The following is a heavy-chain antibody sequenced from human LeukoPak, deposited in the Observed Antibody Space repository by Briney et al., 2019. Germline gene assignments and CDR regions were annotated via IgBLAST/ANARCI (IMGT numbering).Heavy chain of an antibody. D-gene: IGHD6-19*01. J-gene: IGHJ4*02. CDR3: AREGHMAVFDY. V-gene: IGHV3-21*01. CDR1: GFTFSSYW. CDR2: ISSSSSYI. Sequence: GGSLRLSCAASGFTFSSYWMHWVRQAPGKGLEWVSSISSSSSYIYYADSVKGRFTISRDNAKNSLYLQMNSLRAEDTAVYYCAREGHMAVFDYWGQGTLVTVSS.